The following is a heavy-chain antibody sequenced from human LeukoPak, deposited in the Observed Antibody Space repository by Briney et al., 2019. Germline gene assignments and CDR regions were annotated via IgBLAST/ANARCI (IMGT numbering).Heavy chain of an antibody. Sequence: PSETLSLTCTVSGGSISSYYWSWLRQPAGKGLEWIGRIYTSGSTNYNPSLKSRVTMSVDTSKNQFSLKLSSVTAADTAVYYCARDYPSDYDFWSGYFEGNWFDPWGQGTLVTVSS. J-gene: IGHJ5*02. CDR2: IYTSGST. CDR3: ARDYPSDYDFWSGYFEGNWFDP. V-gene: IGHV4-4*07. D-gene: IGHD3-3*01. CDR1: GGSISSYY.